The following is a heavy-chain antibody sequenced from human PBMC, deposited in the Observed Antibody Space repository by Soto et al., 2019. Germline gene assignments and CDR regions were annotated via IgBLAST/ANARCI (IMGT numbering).Heavy chain of an antibody. CDR2: ISGLDGSI. Sequence: EVQLLESGGGLVQPGGSLRLSCAASGFTFSSFSLSWVRQAPGKGLEWVSGISGLDGSIYYADSVKGRFTISRDNSKNTLYLQMNSLRAEDTAVYYCSNSNGDTWERYFFDFWGQGTLVTVSS. V-gene: IGHV3-23*01. CDR1: GFTFSSFS. J-gene: IGHJ4*02. CDR3: SNSNGDTWERYFFDF. D-gene: IGHD1-26*01.